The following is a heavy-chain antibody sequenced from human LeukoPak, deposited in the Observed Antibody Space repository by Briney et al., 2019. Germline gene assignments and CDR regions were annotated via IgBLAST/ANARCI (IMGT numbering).Heavy chain of an antibody. Sequence: QTGGSLRLSCAASGFTFSSYWMHWVRHAPGKGLMWVSRINGDGSSTSCADSVKGRFTVSRDNAKNTFYMQMNSLRAEDTAVYYCTTLLYYDHAFDIWGQGTMVTVSS. V-gene: IGHV3-74*01. CDR3: TTLLYYDHAFDI. D-gene: IGHD3-16*01. CDR1: GFTFSSYW. J-gene: IGHJ3*02. CDR2: INGDGSST.